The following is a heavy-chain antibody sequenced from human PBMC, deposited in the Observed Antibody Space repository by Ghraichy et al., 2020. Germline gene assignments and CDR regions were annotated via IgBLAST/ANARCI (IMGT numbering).Heavy chain of an antibody. Sequence: SVKVSCKASGGTFSSYAISWVRQAPGQGLEWMGGIIPIFGTANYAQKFQGRVTITTDESTSTAYMELSSLRSEDTAVYYCARDQGYEVRGSYYGMDVWGQGTTVTVSS. V-gene: IGHV1-69*05. CDR2: IIPIFGTA. CDR1: GGTFSSYA. J-gene: IGHJ6*02. CDR3: ARDQGYEVRGSYYGMDV. D-gene: IGHD3-10*01.